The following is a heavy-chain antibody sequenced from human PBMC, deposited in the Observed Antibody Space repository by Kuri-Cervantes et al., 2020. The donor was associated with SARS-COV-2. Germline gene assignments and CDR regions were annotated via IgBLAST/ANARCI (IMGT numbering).Heavy chain of an antibody. CDR1: GLTFSSYG. CDR2: IWYDGSNK. D-gene: IGHD3-22*01. CDR3: ARDRPEVVPLYYFNS. V-gene: IGHV3-33*01. J-gene: IGHJ4*02. Sequence: GESLKISCAASGLTFSSYGMHWVRQAPGKGLEWVAVIWYDGSNKYYADSVKGRFTISRDNSKNTLYLQMNSLRAEDTAVYYCARDRPEVVPLYYFNSWGQGTLVTVSS.